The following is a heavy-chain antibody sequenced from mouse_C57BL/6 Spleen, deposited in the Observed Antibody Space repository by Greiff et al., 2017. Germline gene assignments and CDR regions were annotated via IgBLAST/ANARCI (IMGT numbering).Heavy chain of an antibody. CDR3: ARKEGRYGSSYPYYAMDY. Sequence: QVQLQQPGAELVKPGASVKLSCKASGYTFTSYWMQWVKQRPGQGLEWIGEIDPSDSYTTYNQKFKGKATLTVDTSSSTAYMQLSSLTSEDSAVYYCARKEGRYGSSYPYYAMDYWGQGTSVTVSS. V-gene: IGHV1-50*01. J-gene: IGHJ4*01. CDR2: IDPSDSYT. D-gene: IGHD1-1*01. CDR1: GYTFTSYW.